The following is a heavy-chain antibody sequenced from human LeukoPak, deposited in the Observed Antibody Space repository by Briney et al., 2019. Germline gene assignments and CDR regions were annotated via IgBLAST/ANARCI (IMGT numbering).Heavy chain of an antibody. V-gene: IGHV4-59*01. CDR3: ARDRTLGRGAAARPYYFDY. Sequence: KPSETLSLTCTVSGGSISSYYWSWIRQPPGKGLEWIGYIYYSGSTNYNPSLKSRVTISVDTSKNQFSLKLSSVTAADTAVYYCARDRTLGRGAAARPYYFDYWGQGTLVTVSS. D-gene: IGHD6-13*01. CDR2: IYYSGST. J-gene: IGHJ4*02. CDR1: GGSISSYY.